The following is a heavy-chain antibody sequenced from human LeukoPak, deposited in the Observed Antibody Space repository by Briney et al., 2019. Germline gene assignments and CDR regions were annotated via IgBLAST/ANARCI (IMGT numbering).Heavy chain of an antibody. J-gene: IGHJ4*02. CDR3: ARDLDTAMTT. V-gene: IGHV3-21*01. CDR2: IYSGGSNT. CDR1: GFTVSSNY. Sequence: GGSLRLSCAAAGFTVSSNYMSWVRQAPGKGLEWVSVIYSGGSNTDYADSVKGRFTISRDNAKNSLYLQMNSLRAEDTAVYYCARDLDTAMTTWGQGTLVTVSS. D-gene: IGHD5-18*01.